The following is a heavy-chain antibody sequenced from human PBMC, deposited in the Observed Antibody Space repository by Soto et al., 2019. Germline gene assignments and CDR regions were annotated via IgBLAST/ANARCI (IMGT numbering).Heavy chain of an antibody. J-gene: IGHJ4*02. CDR1: GGSVSIGSYY. CDR3: ASYDILTGYLDY. D-gene: IGHD3-9*01. CDR2: IYYSGST. Sequence: SETLSLTCTVSGGSVSIGSYYWSWIRQPPGKGRGWIGYIYYSGSTNYNPSLKSRVTISVDTSKNQFSLKLSSVTAAETAVYYCASYDILTGYLDYWGQGTLVTVSS. V-gene: IGHV4-61*01.